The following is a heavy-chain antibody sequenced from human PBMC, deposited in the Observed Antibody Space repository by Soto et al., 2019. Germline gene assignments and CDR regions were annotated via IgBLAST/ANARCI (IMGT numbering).Heavy chain of an antibody. CDR2: IIPILGIA. J-gene: IGHJ4*02. D-gene: IGHD3-10*01. CDR3: ASTMVRGVSTDY. CDR1: GGTFSSYT. Sequence: QVQLVQSGAEVKKPGSSVKVSCKASGGTFSSYTISWVRQAPGQGLEWMGRIIPILGIANYAQKFQGRVTITADKSTSTAYMELSSLRSEDTAVYYFASTMVRGVSTDYWGQGTLVTVSS. V-gene: IGHV1-69*02.